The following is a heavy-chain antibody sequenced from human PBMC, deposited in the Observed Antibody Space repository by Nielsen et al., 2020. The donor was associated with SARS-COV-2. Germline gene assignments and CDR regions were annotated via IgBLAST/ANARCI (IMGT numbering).Heavy chain of an antibody. J-gene: IGHJ4*02. Sequence: GESLKISCAASGFTFSSYGMHWVRQAPGKGLEWVAVIWYDGSNKYYADSVKGRFTISRDNSKNTLYLQMNSLRAEDTAVYYCARESLGGEVLDYWGQGTLVTVSS. D-gene: IGHD3-16*01. CDR3: ARESLGGEVLDY. V-gene: IGHV3-33*01. CDR1: GFTFSSYG. CDR2: IWYDGSNK.